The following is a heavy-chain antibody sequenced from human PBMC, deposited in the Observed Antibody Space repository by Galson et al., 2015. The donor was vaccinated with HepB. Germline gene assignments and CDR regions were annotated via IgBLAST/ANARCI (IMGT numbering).Heavy chain of an antibody. J-gene: IGHJ6*02. CDR2: IWYDASNK. Sequence: SLRLSCAASGFTFSNYGMFWVRQAPGKGLEWVSLIWYDASNKYYADSVKGRFTISRDDSKNTLNLEMNSLRAEDTGTYYCAKGIETHQWYHYGMDIWGQGTTVIVSS. D-gene: IGHD2-15*01. V-gene: IGHV3-33*06. CDR1: GFTFSNYG. CDR3: AKGIETHQWYHYGMDI.